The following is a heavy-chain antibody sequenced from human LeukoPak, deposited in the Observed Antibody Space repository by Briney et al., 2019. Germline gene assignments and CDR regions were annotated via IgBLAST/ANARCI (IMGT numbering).Heavy chain of an antibody. J-gene: IGHJ6*03. V-gene: IGHV4-59*01. CDR3: ARDKKVATPYYWYSMDV. CDR1: GGSISSYY. Sequence: SETLSLTCTVSGGSISSYYWSWIRQPPGKGLEWIGYIYYSGSTNYNPSLKSRVTISVDTSKNQFSLKLSSVTAADTAVYYCARDKKVATPYYWYSMDVWGNGTTVTVSS. D-gene: IGHD5-12*01. CDR2: IYYSGST.